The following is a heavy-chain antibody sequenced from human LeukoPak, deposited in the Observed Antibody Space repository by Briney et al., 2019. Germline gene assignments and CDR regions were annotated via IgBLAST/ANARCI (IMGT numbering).Heavy chain of an antibody. CDR2: ISSSGSTI. J-gene: IGHJ4*02. V-gene: IGHV3-11*01. Sequence: PGGSLRLSCAASGFTFSDYYMSWIRQAPGKGLEWVSYISSSGSTIYYADSVKGRFTISRDNAKNSLYLQMNSLRAEDTAVYYCARDQSYYDSSGYLDYWGQGTLVTVSS. CDR1: GFTFSDYY. D-gene: IGHD3-22*01. CDR3: ARDQSYYDSSGYLDY.